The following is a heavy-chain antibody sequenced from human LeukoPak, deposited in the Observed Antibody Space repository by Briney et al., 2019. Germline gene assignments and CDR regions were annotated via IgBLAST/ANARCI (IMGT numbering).Heavy chain of an antibody. CDR1: GGSISSYY. Sequence: SETLSLTCTVSGGSISSYYWSWIRQPPGKGLEWIGYIYYSGSTNYNPSLKSRVAISVDTSKNQFSLNLSSVTAADTAVYYCARVITVRGVIFDYWGQGTLVTVSS. V-gene: IGHV4-59*01. CDR3: ARVITVRGVIFDY. D-gene: IGHD3-16*01. J-gene: IGHJ4*02. CDR2: IYYSGST.